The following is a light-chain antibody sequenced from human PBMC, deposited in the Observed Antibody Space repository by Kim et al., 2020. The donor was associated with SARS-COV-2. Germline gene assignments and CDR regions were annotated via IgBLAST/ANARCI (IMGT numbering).Light chain of an antibody. CDR2: CAS. Sequence: LSGSPGDVVTLSCRASQSVMDTLAQYQQKPGQAPRLLIFCASTRATCIPLRFSGRGSGTEFTIIISSLQSEDFAMYYCQQYKNLPTFGQGTKLEI. V-gene: IGKV3-15*01. J-gene: IGKJ2*01. CDR3: QQYKNLPT. CDR1: QSVMDT.